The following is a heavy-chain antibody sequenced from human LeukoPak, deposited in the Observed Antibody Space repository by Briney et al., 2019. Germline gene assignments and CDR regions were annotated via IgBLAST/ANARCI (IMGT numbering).Heavy chain of an antibody. CDR2: FDPEDGET. V-gene: IGHV1-24*01. CDR3: ATSAVGATTGVNGVFGY. D-gene: IGHD1-26*01. Sequence: ASVKVSCKVSGYTLTELSMHWVRQAPGKGLEWMGGFDPEDGETIYAQKFQGGVTMTEDTSTDTAYMELSSLRSEDTAVYYCATSAVGATTGVNGVFGYWGQGTLVTVSS. J-gene: IGHJ4*02. CDR1: GYTLTELS.